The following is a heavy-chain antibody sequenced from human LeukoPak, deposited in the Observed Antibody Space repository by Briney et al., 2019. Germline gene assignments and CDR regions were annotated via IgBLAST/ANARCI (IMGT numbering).Heavy chain of an antibody. Sequence: SETLSLTCTVSGGSISSGGYYWSWIRQHPWKGLEWIGYIYYSGSTYYNPSLKSRVTISVDTSKNQFSLKLSSVTAAGTAVYYCARLRTGNFDYWGQGTLVTVSS. V-gene: IGHV4-31*03. CDR2: IYYSGST. CDR1: GGSISSGGYY. J-gene: IGHJ4*02. CDR3: ARLRTGNFDY. D-gene: IGHD1-14*01.